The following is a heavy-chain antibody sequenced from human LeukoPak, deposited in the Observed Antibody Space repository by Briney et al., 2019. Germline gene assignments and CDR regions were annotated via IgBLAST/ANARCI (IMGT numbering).Heavy chain of an antibody. V-gene: IGHV3-30*02. D-gene: IGHD3-22*01. J-gene: IGHJ6*03. CDR2: IRYDGSNK. CDR3: AKCSRYYYDSSGYYYYYYVDV. CDR1: GFTFSSYG. Sequence: GGSLRLSCAASGFTFSSYGMHWVRQAPGKGLEWVAFIRYDGSNKYYADSVKGRFTISRDNSKNTLYLQMNSLRAEDTAVYYCAKCSRYYYDSSGYYYYYYVDVWGKGTTVTISS.